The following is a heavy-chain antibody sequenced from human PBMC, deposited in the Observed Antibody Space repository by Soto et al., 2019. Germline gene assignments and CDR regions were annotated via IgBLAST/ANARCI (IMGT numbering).Heavy chain of an antibody. CDR3: AKRGSGSDYID. CDR1: GFTFSSYA. CDR2: ISGSGGST. V-gene: IGHV3-23*01. D-gene: IGHD1-26*01. Sequence: EVQLLESGGGLVQPGGSQRLSCAASGFTFSSYAMNWVRQAPGKGLEWVSVISGSGGSTYYADSVKGRFTISRDNSKNTLYLQMNSLRAEDTAVYYCAKRGSGSDYIDWGQGTLVTVSS. J-gene: IGHJ4*02.